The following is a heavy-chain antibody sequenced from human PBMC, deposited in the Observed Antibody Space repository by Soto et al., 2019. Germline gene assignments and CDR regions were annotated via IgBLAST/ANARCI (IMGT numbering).Heavy chain of an antibody. J-gene: IGHJ5*02. CDR3: TTSFLITFGGVIVLRDFWFDP. D-gene: IGHD3-16*02. V-gene: IGHV3-15*01. CDR2: IKSKTDGGTT. Sequence: GGSLRLSCAASGFTFSNAWMSWVRQAPGKGLEWVGRIKSKTDGGTTDYAAPVKGRFTISRDDSKNTLYLQMNSLKTEDTAVYYCTTSFLITFGGVIVLRDFWFDPWGQGTMVTV. CDR1: GFTFSNAW.